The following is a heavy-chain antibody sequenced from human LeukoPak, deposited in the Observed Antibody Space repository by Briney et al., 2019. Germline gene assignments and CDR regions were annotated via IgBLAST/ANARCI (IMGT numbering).Heavy chain of an antibody. J-gene: IGHJ4*02. CDR2: ISPTTGTT. D-gene: IGHD6-6*01. Sequence: GGSLRLSCAASGFPFSSYAMSWIRKAPGEGLEWLSAISPTTGTTFYADSVKGRFTISRDNSENTLFLQMNSLRAEDTAVYYCARDPSSSSAFLDYWGQGTLVTVSS. CDR3: ARDPSSSSAFLDY. CDR1: GFPFSSYA. V-gene: IGHV3-23*01.